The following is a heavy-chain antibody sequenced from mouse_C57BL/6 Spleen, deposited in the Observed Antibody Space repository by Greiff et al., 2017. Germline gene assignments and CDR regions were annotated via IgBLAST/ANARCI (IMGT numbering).Heavy chain of an antibody. D-gene: IGHD2-4*01. CDR2: IWRGGST. CDR1: GFSLTSYG. CDR3: AKKDDYDGDYAMDY. Sequence: QVQLQQSGPGLVQPSQSLSITCTVSGFSLTSYGVHWVRQSPGKGLEWLGVIWRGGSTDYNAAFMSRLSITKDNSKSQVFFKMNSLQADDTAIYYCAKKDDYDGDYAMDYWGQGTSVTVSS. V-gene: IGHV2-5*01. J-gene: IGHJ4*01.